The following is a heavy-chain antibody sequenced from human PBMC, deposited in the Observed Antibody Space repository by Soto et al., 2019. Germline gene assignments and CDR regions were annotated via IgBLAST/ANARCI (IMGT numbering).Heavy chain of an antibody. CDR2: VSHDGRNT. CDR1: GFTFSDYA. D-gene: IGHD6-19*01. J-gene: IGHJ4*02. CDR3: EKWGRQWLVTSDFNY. Sequence: VQLVESGGGVVQPGRSLRLSCAASGFTFSDYAMHWVRQAPGKGLEWVAVVSHDGRNTHYADSVKGRFTISRDSSKNTVSLEMTRLRAEDTDVYYFEKWGRQWLVTSDFNYWGQGALVPVSS. V-gene: IGHV3-30*18.